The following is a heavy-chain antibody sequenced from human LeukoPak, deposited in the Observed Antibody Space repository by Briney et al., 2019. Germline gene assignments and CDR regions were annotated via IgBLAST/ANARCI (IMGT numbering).Heavy chain of an antibody. Sequence: ASVKVSCKASGYTFTGYYIHWIRQAPGQGLEWMGRINCKDGGTNYTQKFQGRVTMTRDTSISTAYMELSRLRSDDTAVYYCARDFIVLTDRHFDYWGQGTLVTVSS. D-gene: IGHD2-8*01. CDR3: ARDFIVLTDRHFDY. CDR2: INCKDGGT. CDR1: GYTFTGYY. V-gene: IGHV1-2*06. J-gene: IGHJ4*02.